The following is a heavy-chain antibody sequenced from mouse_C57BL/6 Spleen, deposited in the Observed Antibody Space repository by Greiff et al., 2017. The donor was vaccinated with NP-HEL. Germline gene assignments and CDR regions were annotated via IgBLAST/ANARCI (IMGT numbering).Heavy chain of an antibody. D-gene: IGHD2-1*01. V-gene: IGHV1-64*01. Sequence: QVQLKQPGAELVKPGASVKLSCKASGYTFTSYWLHWVKQRPGQGLEWIGMIHPNSGSTNYNEKFKSKATLTVDKSSSTAYMQLSSLTSEDSAVYYCARKEGYGNYEAFAYWGQGTLVTVSA. CDR2: IHPNSGST. CDR3: ARKEGYGNYEAFAY. J-gene: IGHJ3*01. CDR1: GYTFTSYW.